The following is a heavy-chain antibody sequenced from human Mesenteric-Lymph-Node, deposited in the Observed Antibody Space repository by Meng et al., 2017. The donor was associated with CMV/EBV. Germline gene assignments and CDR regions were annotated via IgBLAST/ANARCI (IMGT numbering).Heavy chain of an antibody. CDR2: INHSGST. CDR3: AGLVVPGDV. D-gene: IGHD2-2*01. Sequence: SETLSLTCAVYGGSFSDYSWSWIRQPPGKGLEWIGEINHSGSTNYNPSLKSRVTISVDTSKNQFSLNLNSVTAADTAVYYCAGLVVPGDVWGQGTTVTVSS. V-gene: IGHV4-34*01. J-gene: IGHJ6*02. CDR1: GGSFSDYS.